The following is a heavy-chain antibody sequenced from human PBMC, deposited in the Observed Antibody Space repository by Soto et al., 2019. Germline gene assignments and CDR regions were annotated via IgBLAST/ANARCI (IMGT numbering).Heavy chain of an antibody. V-gene: IGHV3-49*03. CDR3: TRLGLVAATDY. CDR1: GFTFGYYA. J-gene: IGHJ4*02. Sequence: GGSLRLSCTASGFTFGYYAMSWFRQAPGKGLEWVGFIRSKAYGGTTEYAASVKGRFTISRDDSKSIAYLQMNSLKTEDTAVYYCTRLGLVAATDYWGQGTLVTVSS. D-gene: IGHD2-15*01. CDR2: IRSKAYGGTT.